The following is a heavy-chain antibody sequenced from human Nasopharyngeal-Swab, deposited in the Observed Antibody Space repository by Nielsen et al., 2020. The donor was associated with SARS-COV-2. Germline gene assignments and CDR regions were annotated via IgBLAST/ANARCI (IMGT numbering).Heavy chain of an antibody. V-gene: IGHV3-48*01. CDR1: GFTFSSYS. CDR2: ISSSSSTI. CDR3: AREVLRFLEWLLPSDAFDI. Sequence: GGSLRLSCAASGFTFSSYSMNWVRQAPGKGLEWVSYISSSSSTIYYAGSVKGRFTISRDNAKNSLYLQMNSLRAEDTAVYYCAREVLRFLEWLLPSDAFDIWGQGTMVTVSS. D-gene: IGHD3-3*01. J-gene: IGHJ3*02.